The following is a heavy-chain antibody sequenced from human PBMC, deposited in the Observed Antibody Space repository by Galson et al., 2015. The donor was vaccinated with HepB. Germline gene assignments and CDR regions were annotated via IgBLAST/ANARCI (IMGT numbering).Heavy chain of an antibody. D-gene: IGHD6-13*01. CDR1: GFTFSSYA. Sequence: SLRLSCAASGFTFSSYAMSWVRQAPGKGLEWVSAISGSGGSTYYADSVKGRFTISRDNSKNTLYLQMNSLRAEDTAVYYCKLGAAGTLYYYYYYYMDVWGKGTTVTVSS. V-gene: IGHV3-23*01. CDR3: KLGAAGTLYYYYYYYMDV. CDR2: ISGSGGST. J-gene: IGHJ6*03.